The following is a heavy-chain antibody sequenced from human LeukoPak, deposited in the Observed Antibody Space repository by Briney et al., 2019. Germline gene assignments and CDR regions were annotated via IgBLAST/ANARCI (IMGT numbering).Heavy chain of an antibody. Sequence: GGSLRLSCAGSGFTFSSYAMSWVRQAPGKGLEWVSGISWNSGSIGYADSVKGRFIISRDNAKNSLYLQMNSLRAEDTALYYCAKARGRSGFDYWGQGTLVTVSS. CDR3: AKARGRSGFDY. V-gene: IGHV3-9*01. CDR2: ISWNSGSI. D-gene: IGHD3-3*01. CDR1: GFTFSSYA. J-gene: IGHJ4*02.